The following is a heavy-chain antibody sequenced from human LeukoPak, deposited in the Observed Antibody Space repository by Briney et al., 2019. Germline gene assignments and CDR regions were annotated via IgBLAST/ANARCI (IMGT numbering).Heavy chain of an antibody. D-gene: IGHD4-17*01. Sequence: PGGSLRLSCAASGFTFSSYWMSWVRQAPGKGLEWVANIKQDGSEKYYVDSVKGRFTISRDNAKNSLYLQMNSLRAEDTAVYYCARDRDGYGDYPGAFDIWGQGTMVTVSS. CDR1: GFTFSSYW. CDR2: IKQDGSEK. V-gene: IGHV3-7*01. CDR3: ARDRDGYGDYPGAFDI. J-gene: IGHJ3*02.